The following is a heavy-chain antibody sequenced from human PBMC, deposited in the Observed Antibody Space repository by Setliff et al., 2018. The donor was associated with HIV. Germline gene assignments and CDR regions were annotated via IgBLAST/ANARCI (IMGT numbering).Heavy chain of an antibody. V-gene: IGHV3-66*02. Sequence: GGSLRLSCAVSGFTVTSHYMTWVRQAPGKGLEWVSIIYSGGTIHDADSVKGRFTISRDVSKNTLFLQMNSLTIEDTAIYFCARGSHRATFVTTPFDCWGQGTLVTVSS. J-gene: IGHJ4*02. CDR2: IYSGGTI. D-gene: IGHD4-17*01. CDR1: GFTVTSHY. CDR3: ARGSHRATFVTTPFDC.